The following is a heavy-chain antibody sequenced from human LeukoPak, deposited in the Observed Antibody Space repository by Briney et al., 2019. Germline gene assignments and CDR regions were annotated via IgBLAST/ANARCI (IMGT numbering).Heavy chain of an antibody. Sequence: PSETLSLTCTVSSGSISSYYWSWIRQPPGKGLEWIGYIYYSGSTNYNPSLKSRVTISVDTSKNQFSLKLSSVTAADTAVYYCARAGTGDYDFWSGYYKGRWFDPWGQGTLVTVSS. V-gene: IGHV4-59*01. CDR3: ARAGTGDYDFWSGYYKGRWFDP. D-gene: IGHD3-3*01. CDR2: IYYSGST. J-gene: IGHJ5*02. CDR1: SGSISSYY.